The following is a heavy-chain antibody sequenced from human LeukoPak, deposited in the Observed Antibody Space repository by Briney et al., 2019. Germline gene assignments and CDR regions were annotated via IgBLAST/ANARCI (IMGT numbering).Heavy chain of an antibody. J-gene: IGHJ5*02. CDR3: ARERTSGWDAFDT. V-gene: IGHV3-33*01. CDR2: IWYEGSKK. D-gene: IGHD6-19*01. CDR1: GFTFSSYG. Sequence: GRSLRLSCAASGFTFSSYGMHWVRQAPGKGLEWVALIWYEGSKKYYADSVKGRFTISRDTSKNTLYLQMNSLRAEDTAVYYCARERTSGWDAFDTWGQGTLVTVSS.